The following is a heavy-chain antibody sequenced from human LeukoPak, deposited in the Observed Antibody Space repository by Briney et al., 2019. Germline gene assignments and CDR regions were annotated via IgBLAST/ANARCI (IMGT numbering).Heavy chain of an antibody. CDR1: GFTFSSYA. J-gene: IGHJ4*02. Sequence: PGGSLRLSCAASGFTFSSYAMHWVRQAPGKGLEWVAVISYDGSNKYYADSVKGRFTISRDNSKNTLYLQMNSLRAEDTAVYYCARRLGYRFDYWGQGTLVTVSS. V-gene: IGHV3-30-3*01. CDR2: ISYDGSNK. CDR3: ARRLGYRFDY. D-gene: IGHD5-24*01.